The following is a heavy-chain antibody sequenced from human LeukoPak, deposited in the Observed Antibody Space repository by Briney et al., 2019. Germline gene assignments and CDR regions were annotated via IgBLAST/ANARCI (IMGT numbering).Heavy chain of an antibody. D-gene: IGHD4-11*01. V-gene: IGHV3-21*01. CDR2: ISSSSSYI. CDR1: GFTFSSYS. Sequence: GGSLRLSCAASGFTFSSYSMNWVRQAPGKGLEWVSSISSSSSYIYSADSVKGRFTISRDNAKNSLYLQMNSLRAEDTAVYYCARPMTTASNWFDPWGQGTLVTVSS. CDR3: ARPMTTASNWFDP. J-gene: IGHJ5*02.